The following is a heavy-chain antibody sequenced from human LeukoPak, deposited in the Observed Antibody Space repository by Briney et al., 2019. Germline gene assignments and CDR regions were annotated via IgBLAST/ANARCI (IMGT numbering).Heavy chain of an antibody. CDR2: ISYDGRNK. Sequence: AGGSLRLSCAASGFTFSGYGIHWVRQAPGKGLEWVAVISYDGRNKYYADSVKGRFTISRDNSKNTLYLQMNSLRAEDTAVYYCAKDLGVIIDDTETGGFDPWGQGTLVTVSS. CDR1: GFTFSGYG. CDR3: AKDLGVIIDDTETGGFDP. V-gene: IGHV3-30*18. J-gene: IGHJ5*02. D-gene: IGHD3-10*01.